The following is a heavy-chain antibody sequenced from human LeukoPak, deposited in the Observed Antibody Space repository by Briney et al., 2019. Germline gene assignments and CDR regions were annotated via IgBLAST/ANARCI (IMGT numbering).Heavy chain of an antibody. J-gene: IGHJ4*02. V-gene: IGHV4-30-4*08. D-gene: IGHD4-23*01. CDR3: AREGYYGGNYGY. Sequence: PSQTLSLTCTVSGGSISSGDYYWSWIRQPPGKGLEWIGYIYYSGSTYYNPSLKSRVTISVDTSKNQFSLKLSSVTAADTAVYYCAREGYYGGNYGYWGQGPLVTVSS. CDR1: GGSISSGDYY. CDR2: IYYSGST.